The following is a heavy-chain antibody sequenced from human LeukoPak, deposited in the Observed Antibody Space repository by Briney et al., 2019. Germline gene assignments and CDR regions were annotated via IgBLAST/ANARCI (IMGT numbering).Heavy chain of an antibody. CDR1: GYDFTNCW. CDR3: ARSDKIQLWLTAFDY. Sequence: GESLKISCKGSGYDFTNCWIGWVRQMPGKGLEWMGIIYPGDSDTRYSPSFQGQVTISADKSISTAYLQWSSLKASDTAMYYCARSDKIQLWLTAFDYWGQGTLVTVSS. CDR2: IYPGDSDT. D-gene: IGHD5-18*01. V-gene: IGHV5-51*01. J-gene: IGHJ4*02.